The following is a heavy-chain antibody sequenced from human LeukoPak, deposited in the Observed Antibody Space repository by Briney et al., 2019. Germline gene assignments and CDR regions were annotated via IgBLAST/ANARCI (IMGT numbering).Heavy chain of an antibody. CDR2: INPNSGGT. V-gene: IGHV1-2*02. Sequence: ASVKVSCKAPGYTFTGYYMHWVRQAPGQGLEWMGWINPNSGGTNYAQKFQGRVAMTRDTSISTAYMELSRLRSDDTAVYYCARVSSYYYDISGYYNYWGQGTLVTVCS. D-gene: IGHD3-22*01. CDR1: GYTFTGYY. J-gene: IGHJ4*02. CDR3: ARVSSYYYDISGYYNY.